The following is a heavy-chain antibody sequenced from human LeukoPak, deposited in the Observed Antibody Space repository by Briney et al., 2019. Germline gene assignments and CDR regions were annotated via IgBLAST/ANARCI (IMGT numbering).Heavy chain of an antibody. D-gene: IGHD6-19*01. Sequence: GASVKVSCKASGYTFRSYDITWVRQAPGQGHEWMGWISPNNGNTNYAQKFQGRVTMTTDTPTSTAYMEMRSLRSDDTAVYYCARDRDSSGWHVADYWGQGTLVTVSS. V-gene: IGHV1-18*01. J-gene: IGHJ4*02. CDR2: ISPNNGNT. CDR1: GYTFRSYD. CDR3: ARDRDSSGWHVADY.